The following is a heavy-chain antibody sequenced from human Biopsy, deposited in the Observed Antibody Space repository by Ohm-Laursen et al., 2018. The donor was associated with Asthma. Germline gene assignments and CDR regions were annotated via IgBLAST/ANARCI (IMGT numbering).Heavy chain of an antibody. CDR1: GFTCSTHH. J-gene: IGHJ4*02. V-gene: IGHV3-30*18. D-gene: IGHD3-3*01. Sequence: SLRLSCTASGFTCSTHHLSWVRQAPGKGLEWVAVVSYDGGVVHYADSMKGRFTISRDNAKSTLYLQMNRLRTDDTAVYFCAKRRGYSDLTDFDHWGQGTLVTVSS. CDR2: VSYDGGVV. CDR3: AKRRGYSDLTDFDH.